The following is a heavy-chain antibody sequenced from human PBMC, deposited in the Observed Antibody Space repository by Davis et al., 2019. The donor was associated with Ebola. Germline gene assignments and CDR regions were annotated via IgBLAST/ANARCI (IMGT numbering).Heavy chain of an antibody. CDR2: IYDSGTT. CDR3: AGLYCTGGVCYYGMDV. D-gene: IGHD2-8*02. Sequence: SETLSLTCTVAGSSISNYCWSWIRQSPDKRLEWIGYIYDSGTTAYNPSLKSRVTISVDTSKNQFSLKLSSVTAADTAVYYCAGLYCTGGVCYYGMDVWGQGTTVTVSS. CDR1: GSSISNYC. J-gene: IGHJ6*02. V-gene: IGHV4-59*01.